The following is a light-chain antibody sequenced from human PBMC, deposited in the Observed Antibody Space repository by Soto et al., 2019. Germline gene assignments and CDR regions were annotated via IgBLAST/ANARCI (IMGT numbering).Light chain of an antibody. CDR2: ASS. CDR1: QSVGGY. Sequence: EIVLTQSPDTLSLSPGERATLSCRASQSVGGYLAWYQQKPGQAPKLLIYASSNRATGIPARFSGSGSGIDFTLTISSLEPEDFAVYYCQQRSNWYTFGQGTKLEIK. J-gene: IGKJ2*01. CDR3: QQRSNWYT. V-gene: IGKV3-11*01.